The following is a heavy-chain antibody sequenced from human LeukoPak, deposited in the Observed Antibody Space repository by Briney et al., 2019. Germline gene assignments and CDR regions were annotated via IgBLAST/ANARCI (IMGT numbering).Heavy chain of an antibody. CDR3: AKEFNRGLPDY. Sequence: GGSLRLSCAASGFTFSDYYMSWIRQAPGKGLEWVSYISSSGSTIYYADSVKGRFTISRDNAKNTLYLQMSSLRAEDTAVYYCAKEFNRGLPDYWGQGTLVTVPS. J-gene: IGHJ4*02. V-gene: IGHV3-11*04. CDR1: GFTFSDYY. CDR2: ISSSGSTI. D-gene: IGHD2-21*01.